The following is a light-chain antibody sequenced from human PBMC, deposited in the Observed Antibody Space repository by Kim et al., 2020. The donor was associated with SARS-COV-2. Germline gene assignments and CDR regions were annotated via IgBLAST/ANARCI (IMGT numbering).Light chain of an antibody. Sequence: DIQMTQSPSTLSASVGDRVTITCRASQTISSWLAWYQQKPGKAPKLLVYTASSLQIGVPSRFSGSGSGTEFTLTISSLQPDDFATYYCQQYTSYPYTFGQGTKLEI. V-gene: IGKV1-5*03. CDR3: QQYTSYPYT. CDR1: QTISSW. CDR2: TAS. J-gene: IGKJ2*01.